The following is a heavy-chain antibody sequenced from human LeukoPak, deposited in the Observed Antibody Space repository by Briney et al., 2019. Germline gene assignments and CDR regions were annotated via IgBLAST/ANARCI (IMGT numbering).Heavy chain of an antibody. Sequence: SETLSLTCTVSGGSISSYYGSWIRQPPGKGLEWIGYIYYSGSTNYNPSLKSRVTISVDTSKNQFSLKLSSVTAADTAVYYCARASPAVAGHYYYYMDVWGKGTTVTVSS. CDR1: GGSISSYY. D-gene: IGHD6-19*01. J-gene: IGHJ6*03. CDR2: IYYSGST. V-gene: IGHV4-59*01. CDR3: ARASPAVAGHYYYYMDV.